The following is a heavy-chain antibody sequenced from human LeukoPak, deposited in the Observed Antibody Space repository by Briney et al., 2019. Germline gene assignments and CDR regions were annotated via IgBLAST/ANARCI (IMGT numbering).Heavy chain of an antibody. V-gene: IGHV4-59*12. J-gene: IGHJ3*02. CDR3: ASVLCSSTSCFDAFDI. D-gene: IGHD2-2*01. CDR1: GGSISSYY. CDR2: IYYSGST. Sequence: PSETLSLTCTVSGGSISSYYWSWIRQPPGKGLEWIGYIYYSGSTNYNPSLKSRVTMSVDTSKNQFSLKLSSVTAADTAVYYCASVLCSSTSCFDAFDIWGQGTMVTVSS.